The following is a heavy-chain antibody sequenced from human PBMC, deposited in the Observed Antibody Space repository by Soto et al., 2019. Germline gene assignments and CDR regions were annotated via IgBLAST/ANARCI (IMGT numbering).Heavy chain of an antibody. J-gene: IGHJ6*03. D-gene: IGHD2-21*01. V-gene: IGHV4-39*01. CDR1: GGSISSSSFY. CDR2: IYYSGST. CDR3: ARLIAYQYHMDV. Sequence: SETLSLTCTVSGGSISSSSFYWGWIRQPPGKGLEWIGSIYYSGSTYYNPSLKSRVTISVDTSKNQFSLKLRSVTAADTAVYSCARLIAYQYHMDVWGKGTTVTVSS.